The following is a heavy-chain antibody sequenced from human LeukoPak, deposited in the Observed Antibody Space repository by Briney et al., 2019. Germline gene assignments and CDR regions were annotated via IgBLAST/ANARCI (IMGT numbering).Heavy chain of an antibody. CDR2: IYYSGST. Sequence: SETLSLTCTVSGGSISSSSYYWGWLRQPPGTGLEWLGSIYYSGSTYYNPSLKSLVTISVDTSKNQFSLKLSSVTAADTAVYYCASSRRYDFWSGYGFGYWGQGTLVTVSS. CDR3: ASSRRYDFWSGYGFGY. V-gene: IGHV4-39*01. D-gene: IGHD3-3*01. J-gene: IGHJ4*02. CDR1: GGSISSSSYY.